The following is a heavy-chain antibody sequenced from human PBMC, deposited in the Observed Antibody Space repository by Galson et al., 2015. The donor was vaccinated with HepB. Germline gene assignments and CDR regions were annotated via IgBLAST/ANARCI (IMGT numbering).Heavy chain of an antibody. Sequence: SVKVSCKASGYTFTGYYMHWVRQAPGQGLEWMGWINPNSGGTNYAQKFQGWVTMTRDTSISTAYMELSRLRSDDTAVYYCARGSITMVRGVPGGGYFQHWGQGTLVTVSS. V-gene: IGHV1-2*04. CDR1: GYTFTGYY. CDR3: ARGSITMVRGVPGGGYFQH. D-gene: IGHD3-10*01. CDR2: INPNSGGT. J-gene: IGHJ1*01.